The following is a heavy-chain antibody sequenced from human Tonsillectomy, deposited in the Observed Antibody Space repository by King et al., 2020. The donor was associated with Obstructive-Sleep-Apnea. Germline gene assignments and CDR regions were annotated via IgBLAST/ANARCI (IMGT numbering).Heavy chain of an antibody. D-gene: IGHD3-22*01. CDR1: GGSFSGYY. CDR3: ARGWDYYDSSGYSPRSYWYFDL. J-gene: IGHJ2*01. CDR2: INHSGST. Sequence: QVQLQQWGAGLLKPSETLSLTCAVYGGSFSGYYWSWIRQPPGKGLEWIGEINHSGSTNYNPSLKSRVTISVDTSKNQFSLKLSSVTAADTAVYYCARGWDYYDSSGYSPRSYWYFDLWGRGTLVTVSS. V-gene: IGHV4-34*01.